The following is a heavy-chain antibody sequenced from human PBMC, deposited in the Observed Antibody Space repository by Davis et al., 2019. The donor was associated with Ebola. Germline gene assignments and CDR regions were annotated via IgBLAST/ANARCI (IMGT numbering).Heavy chain of an antibody. CDR1: GVSFRGFY. D-gene: IGHD4-17*01. CDR2: ISHSGSA. Sequence: SETLSLTCAVSGVSFRGFYCNWIRQPPGKGLEWIGEISHSGSANYNPSLKSRVTISVDTSKNQFSLKLSSVTAADTAVYYCARLYGDYGLHWGQGTLVTVSS. J-gene: IGHJ4*02. CDR3: ARLYGDYGLH. V-gene: IGHV4-34*01.